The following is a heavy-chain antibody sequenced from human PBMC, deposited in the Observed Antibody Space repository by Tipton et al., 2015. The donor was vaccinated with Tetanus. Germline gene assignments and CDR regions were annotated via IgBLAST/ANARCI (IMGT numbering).Heavy chain of an antibody. CDR3: ARRVVGATLDY. CDR1: GGSISSYY. D-gene: IGHD1-26*01. CDR2: IYYTGNT. J-gene: IGHJ4*02. V-gene: IGHV4-59*12. Sequence: TLSLTCTVSGGSISSYYWSWIRQPPGKGLEWIGYIYYTGNTYYNPSLKSRVTLSIDMSKNQFSLRLSSVTAADTAVYFCARRVVGATLDYWGQGSLVPVSS.